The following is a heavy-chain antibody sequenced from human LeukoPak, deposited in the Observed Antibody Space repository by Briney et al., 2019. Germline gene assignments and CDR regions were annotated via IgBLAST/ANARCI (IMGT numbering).Heavy chain of an antibody. CDR3: ARGLAFQH. CDR2: IHPRGSN. Sequence: ADTLSLTCALYSRFFSGYYWSWIRQPPGKGMEWVGEIHPRGSNTYHTFLKGRVPISVDTSKSQFSLKLSSVTAADTAVYYYARGLAFQHWGQGTLVTVSS. CDR1: SRFFSGYY. V-gene: IGHV4-34*01. J-gene: IGHJ1*01.